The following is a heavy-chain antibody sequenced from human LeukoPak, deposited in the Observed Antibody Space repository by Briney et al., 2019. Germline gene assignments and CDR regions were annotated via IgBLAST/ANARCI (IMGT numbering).Heavy chain of an antibody. CDR2: ISSSSSYI. Sequence: PGRSLRLSCAASGFTFSSYSMNWVRQAPGKGLEWVSSISSSSSYIYYTDSVKGRVTISRDNAKNSMCLQMNSLRADDTAVYYCARGTVTKTPGVDVWGKGTTVTVSS. D-gene: IGHD4-17*01. CDR3: ARGTVTKTPGVDV. J-gene: IGHJ6*04. CDR1: GFTFSSYS. V-gene: IGHV3-21*01.